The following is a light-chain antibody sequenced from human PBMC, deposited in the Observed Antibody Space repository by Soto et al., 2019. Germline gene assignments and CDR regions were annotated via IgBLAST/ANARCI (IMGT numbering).Light chain of an antibody. V-gene: IGKV3-20*01. J-gene: IGKJ1*01. CDR2: GAS. CDR1: QRISSNF. CDR3: QEYGSSRT. Sequence: EIVLTQSPGTLSLSPGERATLSCRASQRISSNFLAWYQQKAGQAPRLLIYGASSRATGVSDRFSGSGSGTDFTLTISRLEPEDFAVYFCQEYGSSRTFGQGTKVDIK.